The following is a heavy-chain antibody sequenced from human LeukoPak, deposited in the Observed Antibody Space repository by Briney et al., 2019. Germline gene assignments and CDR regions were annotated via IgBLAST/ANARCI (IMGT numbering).Heavy chain of an antibody. CDR3: ARAVPFYYYGMDV. J-gene: IGHJ6*02. CDR1: GGSISSGGYY. D-gene: IGHD1-1*01. CDR2: IYYSGST. Sequence: PSETLSLTCTVSGGSISSGGYYWSWIRQHPGQGLEWIGYIYYSGSTYYNPSLKSRVTISVDTSKNQFSLKLSSVTAADTAVYYCARAVPFYYYGMDVWGQGTTVTVSS. V-gene: IGHV4-31*03.